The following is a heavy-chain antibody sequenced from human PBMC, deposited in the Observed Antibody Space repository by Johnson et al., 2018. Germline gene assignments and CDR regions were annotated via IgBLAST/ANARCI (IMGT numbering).Heavy chain of an antibody. CDR3: AKAAYGSGSYSYYYYYMDV. V-gene: IGHV3-43D*03. Sequence: EVQLVESGGVVVQPGGSLRLSCAASGFTFDDYAMHWVRQAPGKGLEWVSLISWDGGSTYYADSVKGRFTISRDNSKNSLYLQMNSLRAEDTALYYCAKAAYGSGSYSYYYYYMDVWGKGTTVTVSS. D-gene: IGHD3-10*01. CDR1: GFTFDDYA. CDR2: ISWDGGST. J-gene: IGHJ6*03.